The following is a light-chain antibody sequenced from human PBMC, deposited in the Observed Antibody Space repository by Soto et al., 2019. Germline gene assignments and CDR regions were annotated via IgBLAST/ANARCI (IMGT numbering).Light chain of an antibody. CDR2: GAS. V-gene: IGKV3-15*01. CDR1: QSVTSN. J-gene: IGKJ2*01. CDR3: QQYNNWPYT. Sequence: EIVMTQSPATLSVSPGERATLSCRASQSVTSNLAWYQQKYGQAPRLLIYGASTRATGIPGRFSGSGSGTEFTLTISSLQSEDFAVYYCQQYNNWPYTFGQGT.